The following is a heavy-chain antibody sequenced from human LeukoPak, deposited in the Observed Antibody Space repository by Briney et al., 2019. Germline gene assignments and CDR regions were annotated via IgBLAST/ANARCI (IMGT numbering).Heavy chain of an antibody. D-gene: IGHD3-10*01. V-gene: IGHV3-7*03. Sequence: GSLKLSCAASGFTFSSYWMSWVRQAPGKGLEWVANIKQDGSEKYYVDSVKGRFTISRDNAKNSLYLQMNSLRAEDTAVYYCARDQMVRGVISFGYWGQGTLVTVSS. CDR3: ARDQMVRGVISFGY. CDR2: IKQDGSEK. J-gene: IGHJ4*02. CDR1: GFTFSSYW.